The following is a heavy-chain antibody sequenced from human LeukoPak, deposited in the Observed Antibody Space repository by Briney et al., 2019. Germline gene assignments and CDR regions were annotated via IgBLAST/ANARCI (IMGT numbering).Heavy chain of an antibody. D-gene: IGHD6-13*01. J-gene: IGHJ4*02. CDR2: ISGSGGST. CDR3: AKGHGPSVTEAAGADY. CDR1: GFTFSSYA. Sequence: GGSLRLSCAASGFTFSSYAMSWVRQAPGKGLEWVSVISGSGGSTYYGDSVKGRFTISRDNSKNTLYLQMNSMRAEDTAVYYCAKGHGPSVTEAAGADYWGQGTLVTVSS. V-gene: IGHV3-23*01.